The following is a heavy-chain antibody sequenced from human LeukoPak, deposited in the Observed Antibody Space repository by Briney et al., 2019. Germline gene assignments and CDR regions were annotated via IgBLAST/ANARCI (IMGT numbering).Heavy chain of an antibody. CDR1: GYTFTNYY. CDR2: FDPEDGET. V-gene: IGHV1-24*01. J-gene: IGHJ4*02. Sequence: ASVKVSCKASGYTFTNYYMHWVRQAPGKGLEWMGGFDPEDGETIYAQKFQGRVTMTEDTSTDTAYMELSSLRSEDTAVYYCATRGRSLRYFDWPYWRDLYYFDYWGQGTLVTVSS. D-gene: IGHD3-9*01. CDR3: ATRGRSLRYFDWPYWRDLYYFDY.